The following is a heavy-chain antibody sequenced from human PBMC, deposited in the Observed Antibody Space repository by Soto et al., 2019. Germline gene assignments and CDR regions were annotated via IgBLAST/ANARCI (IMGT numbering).Heavy chain of an antibody. CDR2: ISYDGSNK. D-gene: IGHD3-3*01. CDR1: GFTFSSYA. V-gene: IGHV3-30-3*01. J-gene: IGHJ6*02. CDR3: ARDDYDFWSGYSPDYYYGMDV. Sequence: GGSLRLSCAASGFTFSSYAMHWVRQAPGKGLEWVAVISYDGSNKYYADSVKGRFTISRDNSKNTLYLQMNSLRAEDTAVYYCARDDYDFWSGYSPDYYYGMDVWGQGTTVTVSS.